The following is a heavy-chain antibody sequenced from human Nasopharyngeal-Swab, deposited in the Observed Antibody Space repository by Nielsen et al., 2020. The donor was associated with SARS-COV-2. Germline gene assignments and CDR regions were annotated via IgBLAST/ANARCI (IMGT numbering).Heavy chain of an antibody. CDR3: ARGVPITLVGVVSSGGNQFDP. Sequence: VSLRLSCAVSGGSVSSSNWWSWVRLPPRKGLEWIGEIYHSGSTNYNPSLKSRVTISVDKSKNQFSLKLSSVTAADTAVYYCARGVPITLVGVVSSGGNQFDPWGQGTLVTVSS. CDR1: GGSVSSSNW. V-gene: IGHV4-4*02. D-gene: IGHD3-3*01. CDR2: IYHSGST. J-gene: IGHJ5*02.